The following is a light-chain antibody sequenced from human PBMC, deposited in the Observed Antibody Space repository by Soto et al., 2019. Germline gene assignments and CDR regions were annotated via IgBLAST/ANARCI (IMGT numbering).Light chain of an antibody. J-gene: IGKJ1*01. CDR1: QSISTW. V-gene: IGKV1-5*03. CDR2: EAS. Sequence: EIQMTQSPSTLSASVGDRVTITCRASQSISTWLAWYQQKPGKAPNLLISEASNLETGVPPRFSGSGSGTEFTLTISSLQPDDLATYYCQQYHTLRTFAQGTKVEIK. CDR3: QQYHTLRT.